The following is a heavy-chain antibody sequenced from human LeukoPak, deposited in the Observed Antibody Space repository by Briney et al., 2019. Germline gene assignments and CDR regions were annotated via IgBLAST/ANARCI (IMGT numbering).Heavy chain of an antibody. D-gene: IGHD2-2*01. CDR3: ARRLGYCSSTSCYGLYYFDY. V-gene: IGHV4-34*01. CDR2: INHSGST. J-gene: IGHJ4*02. Sequence: SETLSPTCAVYGGSFSGYYWSWIRQPPGKGLEWIGEINHSGSTNYNPSLKSRVTISVDTSKNQFSLKLSSVTAADTAVYYCARRLGYCSSTSCYGLYYFDYWGQGTLVTVSS. CDR1: GGSFSGYY.